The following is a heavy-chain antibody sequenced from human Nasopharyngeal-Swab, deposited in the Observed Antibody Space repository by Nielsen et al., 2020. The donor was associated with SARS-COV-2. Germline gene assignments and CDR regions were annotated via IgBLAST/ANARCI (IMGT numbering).Heavy chain of an antibody. CDR3: ASIGGLDD. Sequence: WIRQPPGKGLVWVSRINSDGSSTSYADSVKGRFPISRDNAKNTLYLQMNSLRAEDTAVYYCASIGGLDDWGQGTLVTVSS. J-gene: IGHJ4*02. D-gene: IGHD3-16*02. CDR2: INSDGSST. V-gene: IGHV3-74*01.